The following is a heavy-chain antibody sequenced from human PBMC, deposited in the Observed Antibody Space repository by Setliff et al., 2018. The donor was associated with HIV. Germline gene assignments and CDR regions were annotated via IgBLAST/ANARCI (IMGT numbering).Heavy chain of an antibody. Sequence: PGGSLRLSCAGSGFTFSNYVMNWVRLAPGKGLEWVSCISSSSSYIYYGDSVKGRFTISRDDAKNSLYLQMNSLRAEDSAVYYCARDSRSFTMIAENQRGMDVWGKGTTVTVSS. CDR1: GFTFSNYV. V-gene: IGHV3-21*01. J-gene: IGHJ6*04. D-gene: IGHD3-22*01. CDR3: ARDSRSFTMIAENQRGMDV. CDR2: ISSSSSYI.